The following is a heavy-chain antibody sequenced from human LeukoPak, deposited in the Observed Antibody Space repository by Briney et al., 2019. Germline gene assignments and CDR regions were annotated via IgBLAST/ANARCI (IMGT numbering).Heavy chain of an antibody. Sequence: GGSLRLSCAASGCTFSSYAMSWVRQAPGKGLEWVSAISGSGGSTYYADSVKGRFTISRDNTKNTLYLQMNSLSAEDTAVYYCAKAFYFNWFDPWGQGTLVTVSS. CDR1: GCTFSSYA. CDR2: ISGSGGST. CDR3: AKAFYFNWFDP. D-gene: IGHD3-10*01. J-gene: IGHJ5*02. V-gene: IGHV3-23*01.